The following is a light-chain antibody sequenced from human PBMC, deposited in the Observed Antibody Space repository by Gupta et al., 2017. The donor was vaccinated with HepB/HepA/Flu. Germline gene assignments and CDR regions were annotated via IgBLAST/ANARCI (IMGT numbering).Light chain of an antibody. J-gene: IGKJ2*01. V-gene: IGKV1-5*03. Sequence: DIQMTQSPSTLSASVGDRVTITCRASQNIHDWLAWYQQKPGNAPKLLIYTASTLQSGVPSRFSGSGSGTEFTLTISSLQPDDFATYYCQQYHSYSQAFGQGTKVETK. CDR2: TAS. CDR3: QQYHSYSQA. CDR1: QNIHDW.